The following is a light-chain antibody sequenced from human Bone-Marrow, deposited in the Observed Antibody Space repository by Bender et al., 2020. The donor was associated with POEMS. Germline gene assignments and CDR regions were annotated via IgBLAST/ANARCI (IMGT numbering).Light chain of an antibody. J-gene: IGLJ1*01. CDR1: ALPDQY. V-gene: IGLV3-25*03. CDR2: NDS. Sequence: YELTQPPSVSVSPGQTATITCSGDALPDQYAYWYQHKPGQAPVVVIFNDSERPSGIPERFSGSSSGTTVTLTISAVQAEDEADYYCQSADSSGTYVFGTGTKVTVL. CDR3: QSADSSGTYV.